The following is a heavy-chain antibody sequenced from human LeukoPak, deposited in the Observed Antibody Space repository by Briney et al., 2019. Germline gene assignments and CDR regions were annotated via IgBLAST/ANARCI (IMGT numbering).Heavy chain of an antibody. J-gene: IGHJ2*01. V-gene: IGHV1-2*02. CDR3: ASSTVTRYFDL. CDR2: INPNSGST. D-gene: IGHD4-17*01. CDR1: GYTFTGYY. Sequence: ASVKVSCKASGYTFTGYYMHWVRQAPGQGLEWMGWINPNSGSTNYAQKFQGRVTMTRDTSISTAYMELSRLRSDDTAVYYCASSTVTRYFDLWGRGTLVTVSS.